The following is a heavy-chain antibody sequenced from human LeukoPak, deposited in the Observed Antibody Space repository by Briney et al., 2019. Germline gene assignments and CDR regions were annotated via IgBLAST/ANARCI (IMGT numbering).Heavy chain of an antibody. CDR2: IIAGNGNT. Sequence: ASVKVSCKASGYTFTSYAMHWVRQAPGQRLEWMGWIIAGNGNTKYSQKFQGRVTITRDTSASTAYMELSSLRSEDTAVYYCARDRGVVRGVTNNWFDPWGQGTLVTVSS. CDR1: GYTFTSYA. D-gene: IGHD3-10*01. V-gene: IGHV1-3*01. J-gene: IGHJ5*02. CDR3: ARDRGVVRGVTNNWFDP.